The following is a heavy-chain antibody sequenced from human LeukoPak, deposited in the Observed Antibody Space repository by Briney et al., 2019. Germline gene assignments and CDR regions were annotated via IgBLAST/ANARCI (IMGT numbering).Heavy chain of an antibody. CDR2: IYYSGST. CDR3: ARGGNWNA. Sequence: SETLSLTCTVSGGSISSHYWGWIRQPPGKGLEWIGYIYYSGSTNYNPSLKSRVTISVDTSKNQFSLKLSSVTAADTAVYYCARGGNWNAWGQGTLVTVSS. V-gene: IGHV4-59*11. D-gene: IGHD1-20*01. CDR1: GGSISSHY. J-gene: IGHJ5*02.